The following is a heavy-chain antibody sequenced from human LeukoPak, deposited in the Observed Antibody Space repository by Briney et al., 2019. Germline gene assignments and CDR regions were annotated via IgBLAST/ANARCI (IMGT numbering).Heavy chain of an antibody. CDR3: ARHPSGSYTLGERYYFDY. J-gene: IGHJ4*02. D-gene: IGHD1-26*01. Sequence: SETLSLTCAVYGGSFSGYYWSWIRQPPGKGLEWIGSIYYSGSTYYNPSLKSRVTISVDTSKNQFSLKLSSVTAADTAVYYCARHPSGSYTLGERYYFDYWGQGTLVTVSS. V-gene: IGHV4-34*01. CDR1: GGSFSGYY. CDR2: IYYSGST.